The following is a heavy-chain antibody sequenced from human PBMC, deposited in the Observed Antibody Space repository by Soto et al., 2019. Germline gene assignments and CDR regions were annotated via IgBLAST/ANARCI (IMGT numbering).Heavy chain of an antibody. CDR3: ARDWYYYDSSGYYFDY. D-gene: IGHD3-22*01. V-gene: IGHV3-48*02. J-gene: IGHJ4*02. CDR2: ISSSSSTI. CDR1: GFTFSSYS. Sequence: EVQLVESGGGLVQPGGSLRLSCAASGFTFSSYSTNWVRQAPGKGLEWVSYISSSSSTIYYADSVKGRFTISRDNAKNSLYLQMNSLRDEDTAVYYCARDWYYYDSSGYYFDYWGQGTLVTVSS.